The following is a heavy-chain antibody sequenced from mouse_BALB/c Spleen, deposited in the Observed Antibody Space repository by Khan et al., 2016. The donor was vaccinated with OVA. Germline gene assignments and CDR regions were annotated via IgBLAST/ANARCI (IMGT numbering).Heavy chain of an antibody. J-gene: IGHJ4*01. V-gene: IGHV9-3-1*01. CDR2: INTYTGEP. Sequence: QIQLVQSGPELKKPGETVKISCKASGYTLINYGMNWVKQSPGKALKWMGWINTYTGEPTYADDFKGRFAFSLETSASTAYLQINNLKNEDTATYFCARPPYFSYTLDYWGQGTSVTVSS. CDR3: ARPPYFSYTLDY. D-gene: IGHD2-10*01. CDR1: GYTLINYG.